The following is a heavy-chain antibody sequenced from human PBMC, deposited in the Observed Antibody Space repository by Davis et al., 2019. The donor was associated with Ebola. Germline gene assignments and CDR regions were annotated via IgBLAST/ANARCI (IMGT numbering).Heavy chain of an antibody. CDR2: VGSGGDT. CDR3: ARDSVRTGAPGVLAWGPKTKYSYYGMDV. CDR1: GLSVIKNT. J-gene: IGHJ6*04. Sequence: GESLKISCVASGLSVIKNTLTWIRQAPGKGPEWVAVVGSGGDTYYTDSVKGRFTVFRDSSENTLFLQMSSLRADDTAVYYCARDSVRTGAPGVLAWGPKTKYSYYGMDVWGKGTTVSVSS. D-gene: IGHD2-8*02. V-gene: IGHV3-53*01.